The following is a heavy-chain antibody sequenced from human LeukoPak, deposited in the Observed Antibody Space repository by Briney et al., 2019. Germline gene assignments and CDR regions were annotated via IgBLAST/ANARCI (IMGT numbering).Heavy chain of an antibody. J-gene: IGHJ4*02. V-gene: IGHV3-48*01. Sequence: GGSLRLSCAASGFTFSSYGMHWVRQAPGKGLEWVSYISSSSSTIYYADSVKGRFTISRDNAKNSLYLQMNSLRAEDTAVYYCARDRTIFGVVIIYYFDYWGQGTLVTVSS. CDR3: ARDRTIFGVVIIYYFDY. CDR2: ISSSSSTI. D-gene: IGHD3-3*01. CDR1: GFTFSSYG.